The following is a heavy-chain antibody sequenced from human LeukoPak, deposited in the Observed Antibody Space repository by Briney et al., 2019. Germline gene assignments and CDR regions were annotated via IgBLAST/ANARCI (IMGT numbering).Heavy chain of an antibody. D-gene: IGHD6-19*01. Sequence: GASVKVSCKASGYTLTGYHMHWVRQAPGQGLEWMGWINSNSGGTNYAQKFQGRATMTRDTSISTAYMELSRLRSDDTAVYYCARESAVAGSLGFDYWGQGTLVTVSS. CDR1: GYTLTGYH. J-gene: IGHJ4*02. V-gene: IGHV1-2*02. CDR3: ARESAVAGSLGFDY. CDR2: INSNSGGT.